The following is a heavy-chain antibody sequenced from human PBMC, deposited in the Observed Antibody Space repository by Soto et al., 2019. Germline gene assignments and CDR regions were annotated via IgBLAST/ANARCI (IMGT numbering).Heavy chain of an antibody. CDR2: IYHSGSS. V-gene: IGHV4-31*03. J-gene: IGHJ4*02. Sequence: QVQLQESGPGLVEPSQTLSLTCTVSGGSISSGTYYWSWIRQHPGKGLEWIGYIYHSGSSYYNPSLESRVSISVATSKDHFSLYLTAVTAADTAVYCCARDILRGANEIWGQGTLVTVSS. CDR1: GGSISSGTYY. D-gene: IGHD2-15*01. CDR3: ARDILRGANEI.